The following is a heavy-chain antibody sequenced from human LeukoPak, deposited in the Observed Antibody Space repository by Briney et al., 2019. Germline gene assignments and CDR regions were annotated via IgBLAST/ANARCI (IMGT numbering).Heavy chain of an antibody. CDR1: GFTFSNAW. J-gene: IGHJ4*02. CDR3: FEDYYDSSGSRL. Sequence: RGSLRLSCAASGFTFSNAWMSWVRQAPGKGLEWGGRIKSKTDGGTTDYAAPVKGRFTISRDDSKNTLYLQMNSLKTEDTAVYYCFEDYYDSSGSRLWGKGTLVTVSS. CDR2: IKSKTDGGTT. D-gene: IGHD3-22*01. V-gene: IGHV3-15*01.